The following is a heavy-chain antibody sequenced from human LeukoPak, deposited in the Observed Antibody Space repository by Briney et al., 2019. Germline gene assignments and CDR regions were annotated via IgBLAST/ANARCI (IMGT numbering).Heavy chain of an antibody. CDR1: GGSFSGYY. Sequence: SETLSLTCAVYGGSFSGYYWSWIRHPPGKGLEAIGEINHSGSTNYNPSLKSRVTISVDTSKNQFSLKLSSVTAADTAVYYCARKEQWLPHDAFDIWGQGTMVTVSS. CDR2: INHSGST. CDR3: ARKEQWLPHDAFDI. J-gene: IGHJ3*02. D-gene: IGHD6-19*01. V-gene: IGHV4-34*01.